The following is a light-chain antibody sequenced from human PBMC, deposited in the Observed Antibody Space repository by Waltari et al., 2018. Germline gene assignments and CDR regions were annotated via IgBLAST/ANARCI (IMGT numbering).Light chain of an antibody. CDR1: SSDIGAFKY. J-gene: IGLJ1*01. CDR3: TAHGPGSATI. CDR2: NVS. Sequence: QSAVTQPVSVSGSPGQSITLSCAGSSSDIGAFKYVPWYQQHPGDAPKVIIYNVSERPSGVSNRFSGSKSGNTASLTISGLQTEDEADYYCTAHGPGSATIFGTGTRVSVL. V-gene: IGLV2-14*03.